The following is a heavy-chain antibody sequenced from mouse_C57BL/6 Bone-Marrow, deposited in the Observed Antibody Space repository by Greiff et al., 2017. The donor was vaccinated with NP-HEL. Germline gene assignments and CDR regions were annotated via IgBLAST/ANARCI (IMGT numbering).Heavy chain of an antibody. V-gene: IGHV5-6*01. CDR1: GFTFSSYG. CDR3: ARHHLWPFDY. Sequence: EVQLVESGGDLVKPGGSLKLSCAASGFTFSSYGMSWVRQTPDKRLEWVATISSGGSYTYYPDSVKGRFTISRDNAKNTLYLQMSSLKSEDTAMYYCARHHLWPFDYWGQGTTLTVSS. CDR2: ISSGGSYT. J-gene: IGHJ2*01. D-gene: IGHD1-1*02.